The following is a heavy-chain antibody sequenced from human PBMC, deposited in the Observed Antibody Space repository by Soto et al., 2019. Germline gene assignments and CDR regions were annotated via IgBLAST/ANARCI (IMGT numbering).Heavy chain of an antibody. J-gene: IGHJ4*02. Sequence: PETLSLTCTVSGGSISSSSNHWCWIRQPPGKGLEWIGNIYYSENTYYNPSLKSRVTISVDTSKNQFSLRLTSVTAADTAVYYCATHPPYGPLDHWGQGTLVTVSS. D-gene: IGHD4-17*01. V-gene: IGHV4-39*01. CDR3: ATHPPYGPLDH. CDR1: GGSISSSSNH. CDR2: IYYSENT.